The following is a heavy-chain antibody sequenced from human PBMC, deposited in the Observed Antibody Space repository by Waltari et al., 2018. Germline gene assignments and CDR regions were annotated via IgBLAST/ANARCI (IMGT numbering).Heavy chain of an antibody. D-gene: IGHD2-21*01. CDR2: ISGSGGST. Sequence: EVQLVESGGGLVQPGGSLRLSCAASGFTFSSYAMSWVRQAPGKGLEWVSAISGSGGSTYYADSVKGRFTISRDNSKNTLYLQMNSLRAEDTAVYYCAKDVKYCGGDCYPLEYFQHWGQGTLVAVSS. CDR1: GFTFSSYA. V-gene: IGHV3-23*04. J-gene: IGHJ1*01. CDR3: AKDVKYCGGDCYPLEYFQH.